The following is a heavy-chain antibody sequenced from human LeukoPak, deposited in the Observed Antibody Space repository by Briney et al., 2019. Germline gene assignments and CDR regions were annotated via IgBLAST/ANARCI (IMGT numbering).Heavy chain of an antibody. CDR1: GFTFSSYA. CDR2: ISGSGGST. D-gene: IGHD2-15*01. Sequence: GGSLRLSCAASGFTFSSYAMSWVRQAPAKGQEWVSAISGSGGSTYYADSVKGRFTISRDNSKNTLYLQMNSLRAEDTAVYYCAKATVGVVVAARIFDYGGEGSLVTVSS. J-gene: IGHJ4*02. CDR3: AKATVGVVVAARIFDY. V-gene: IGHV3-23*01.